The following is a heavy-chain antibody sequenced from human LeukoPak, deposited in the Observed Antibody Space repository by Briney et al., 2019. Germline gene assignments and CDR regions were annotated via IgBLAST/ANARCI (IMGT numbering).Heavy chain of an antibody. D-gene: IGHD3-10*01. CDR3: AKRITYYYSSGYGMDV. V-gene: IGHV3-30*18. CDR2: ISYDGSNK. CDR1: GFTFSSYG. Sequence: GRSLRLSCAASGFTFSSYGMHWVRQAPGKGLEWVAVISYDGSNKYYADSVKGRFTISRDNSKNTLYLQMNSLRAEDTAVYYCAKRITYYYSSGYGMDVWGKGTTVTVSS. J-gene: IGHJ6*04.